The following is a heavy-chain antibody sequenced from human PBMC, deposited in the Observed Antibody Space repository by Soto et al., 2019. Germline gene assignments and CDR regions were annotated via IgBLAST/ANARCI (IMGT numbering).Heavy chain of an antibody. CDR2: INHLETT. Sequence: QLQLHMSGSGLVKPSQTLSLTCTVSGASITYGAYSWSWIRQTPGKGLEWIGYINHLETTFYNPSFDSRLTLSIDRTKNKCSLTLKSMSAADRAVYFCARGGGFDSFDYWGQGILVTVSS. J-gene: IGHJ4*02. CDR1: GASITYGAYS. CDR3: ARGGGFDSFDY. V-gene: IGHV4-30-2*01. D-gene: IGHD3-10*01.